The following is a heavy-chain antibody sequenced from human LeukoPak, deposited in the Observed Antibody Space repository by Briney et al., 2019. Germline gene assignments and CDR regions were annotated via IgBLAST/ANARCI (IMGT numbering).Heavy chain of an antibody. D-gene: IGHD6-19*01. CDR3: AKGGGSGWYWEEY. CDR1: GFTFSSYA. Sequence: GGSLRLSCAASGFTFSSYAMSWVRQAPGKGLEWVSAISGSGGGTYYADFVKGRFTISRDNFKNTLYLQMNSLRAEDTAVYYCAKGGGSGWYWEEYWGQGTLVTVSS. CDR2: ISGSGGGT. V-gene: IGHV3-23*01. J-gene: IGHJ4*02.